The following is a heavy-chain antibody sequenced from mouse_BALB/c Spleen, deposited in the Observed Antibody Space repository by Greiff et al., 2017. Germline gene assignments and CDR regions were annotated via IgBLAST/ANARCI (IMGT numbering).Heavy chain of an antibody. CDR1: GFSLTSYG. CDR2: IWSGGST. Sequence: VQLQQSGPGLVQPSQSLSITCTVSGFSLTSYGVHWVRQSPGKGLEWLGVIWSGGSTDYNAAFISRLSISKDNSKSQVFFKMNSLQANDTAIYYSAINLDDCDRGSCAMDYWGQGTSVTVSS. V-gene: IGHV2-2*02. J-gene: IGHJ4*01. D-gene: IGHD2-4*01. CDR3: AINLDDCDRGSCAMDY.